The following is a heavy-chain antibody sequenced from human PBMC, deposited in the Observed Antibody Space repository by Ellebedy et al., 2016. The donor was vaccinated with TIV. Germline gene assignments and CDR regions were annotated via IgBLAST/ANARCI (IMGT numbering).Heavy chain of an antibody. CDR2: INPNSGGT. CDR1: GYPFTSYG. D-gene: IGHD5-18*01. Sequence: ASVKVSCKASGYPFTSYGYGFSWVRQAPGQGLEWMGWINPNSGGTNYAQKFQGRVTMTRDTSISTAYMELSRLRSDDTAVYYCARVRYSYAGFDPWGQGNLVTVSS. CDR3: ARVRYSYAGFDP. V-gene: IGHV1-2*02. J-gene: IGHJ5*02.